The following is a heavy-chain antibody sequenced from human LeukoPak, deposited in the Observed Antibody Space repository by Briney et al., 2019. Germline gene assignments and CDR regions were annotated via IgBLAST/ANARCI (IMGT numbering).Heavy chain of an antibody. CDR3: ARPIRHFDWPDFDY. D-gene: IGHD3-9*01. J-gene: IGHJ4*02. Sequence: ASVKVSCKASGYTFTGYYMHWVRQAPGQGLEWMGWINPNSGGTNYAQMFQGRVTMTRDTSISTAYMELSRLESDDTAVYYCARPIRHFDWPDFDYWGQGTLVTVSS. CDR2: INPNSGGT. V-gene: IGHV1-2*02. CDR1: GYTFTGYY.